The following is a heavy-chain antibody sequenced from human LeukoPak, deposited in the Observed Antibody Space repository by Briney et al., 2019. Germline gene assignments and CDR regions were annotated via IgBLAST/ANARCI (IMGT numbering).Heavy chain of an antibody. V-gene: IGHV1-69*06. Sequence: ASVKVSCKASGGTFSSYAISWVRQAPGQGLEWMGGIIPIFGTANYAQKFLGRVTITADKSTSTAYMELSSLRSEDTAVYYCARRPLELYYFDYWGQGTLVTVSS. CDR2: IIPIFGTA. CDR3: ARRPLELYYFDY. J-gene: IGHJ4*02. D-gene: IGHD1-1*01. CDR1: GGTFSSYA.